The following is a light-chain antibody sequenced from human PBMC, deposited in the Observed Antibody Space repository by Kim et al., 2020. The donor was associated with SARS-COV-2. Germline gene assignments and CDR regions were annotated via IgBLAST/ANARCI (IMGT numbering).Light chain of an antibody. CDR1: QSVSSSH. V-gene: IGKV3-20*01. CDR2: GAS. CDR3: QKYGSTWT. J-gene: IGKJ1*01. Sequence: LSPWERATRSCRASQSVSSSHLAWYQQKPGQAPRLLIYGASTRATGIPDRFSGSGSGTDFTLTISRLEPEDFAVFYCQKYGSTWTFGQGTKVEIK.